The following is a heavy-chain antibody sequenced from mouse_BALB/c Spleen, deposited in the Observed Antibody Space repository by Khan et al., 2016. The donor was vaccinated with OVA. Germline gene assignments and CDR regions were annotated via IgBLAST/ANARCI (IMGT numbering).Heavy chain of an antibody. CDR2: ISYCGNT. J-gene: IGHJ2*01. V-gene: IGHV3-2*02. CDR1: GYSIASDYA. Sequence: EVQLQESGPGLVKPSQSLSLTCTVTGYSIASDYAWNWLRQFPGNKLEWMGFISYCGNTNYTPSLKSRISISRDTSKNHFFLQLNSVTSEDTATXYCARVDGGDMDYWGQGTTLTVSS. CDR3: ARVDGGDMDY. D-gene: IGHD2-3*01.